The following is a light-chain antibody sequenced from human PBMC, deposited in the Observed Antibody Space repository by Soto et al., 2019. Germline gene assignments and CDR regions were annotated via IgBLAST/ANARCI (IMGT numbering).Light chain of an antibody. CDR1: QDISNY. CDR2: DAS. V-gene: IGKV1-33*01. CDR3: QQYDNLPLP. Sequence: DIQMTQSPSSLSAYVGDRVTITCQASQDISNYLNWYQQKPGKAPKLLIYDASNLETGVPSRFSGSGSGTDFTFTISSLQPEDIATYYCQQYDNLPLPFGRRARPAIK. J-gene: IGKJ5*01.